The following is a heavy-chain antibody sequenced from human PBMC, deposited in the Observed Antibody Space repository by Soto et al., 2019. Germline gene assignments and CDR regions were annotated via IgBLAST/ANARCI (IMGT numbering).Heavy chain of an antibody. CDR3: AREKAVAGNDAFDI. Sequence: QVQLVQSGAEVKKPGSSVKVSCKASGGTFSSYTISWVRPAPGQGLEWMGRIIPILGIANYAQKFQGRVTITADKSTSTAYMELSSLRSEYTAVYYCAREKAVAGNDAFDIWGQGTMVTVSS. V-gene: IGHV1-69*08. J-gene: IGHJ3*02. D-gene: IGHD6-19*01. CDR1: GGTFSSYT. CDR2: IIPILGIA.